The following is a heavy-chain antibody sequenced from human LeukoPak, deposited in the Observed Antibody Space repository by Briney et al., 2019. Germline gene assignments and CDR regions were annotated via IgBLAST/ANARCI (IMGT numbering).Heavy chain of an antibody. V-gene: IGHV3-48*03. D-gene: IGHD4-17*01. CDR2: ISSSGSTI. CDR1: GFTFSSYE. J-gene: IGHJ1*01. Sequence: GGSLRLSCAASGFTFSSYEMNWVRQAPGKGLEWVSYISSSGSTIYYADSVKGRFTISRDNAKNSLYLQMNSLRAEDTAVYYCARDGGGEGYGDYPAEYFQHWGQGTLVTVSS. CDR3: ARDGGGEGYGDYPAEYFQH.